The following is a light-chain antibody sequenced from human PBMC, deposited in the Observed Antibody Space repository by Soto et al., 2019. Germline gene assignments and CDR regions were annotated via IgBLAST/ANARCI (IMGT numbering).Light chain of an antibody. Sequence: EIVLAQSPGTLSLSPGERATLSCRASQSVTSTYLAWYQQRPGQAPRLLVYATSTRAVGVPDRFTGSGSGIDFTLTICRLEPEDFAVYYCQHYGRSPMFGPGTVVEIK. CDR1: QSVTSTY. J-gene: IGKJ1*01. V-gene: IGKV3-20*01. CDR2: ATS. CDR3: QHYGRSPM.